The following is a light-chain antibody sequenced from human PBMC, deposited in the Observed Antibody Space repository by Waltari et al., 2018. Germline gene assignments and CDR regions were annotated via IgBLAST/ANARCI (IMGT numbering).Light chain of an antibody. V-gene: IGLV1-44*01. CDR2: SNN. Sequence: QSVLTQPPSRSGTPGQRVTISCSGSRSNIGTSAVNWYQHVPGMAPKLLIYSNNQRHSGVPDRFSGSKSGTSASLAISGLQSEDEALYPCATWDVRLTGWVFGGGTKLTVL. J-gene: IGLJ3*02. CDR1: RSNIGTSA. CDR3: ATWDVRLTGWV.